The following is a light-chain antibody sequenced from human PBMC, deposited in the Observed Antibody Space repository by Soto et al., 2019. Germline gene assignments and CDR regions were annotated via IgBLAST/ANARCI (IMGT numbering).Light chain of an antibody. CDR3: SSYTSSSTRV. J-gene: IGLJ3*02. V-gene: IGLV2-14*01. Sequence: QSALTQPASVSGSPGQSITISCTGTSRDVGGYNYVSWYQQHPGKAPKLMIYEVSNPRSWVSNRFSGSKSGNTASLTISGLQAEDEDDYYCSSYTSSSTRVFGGGTKLTVL. CDR2: EVS. CDR1: SRDVGGYNY.